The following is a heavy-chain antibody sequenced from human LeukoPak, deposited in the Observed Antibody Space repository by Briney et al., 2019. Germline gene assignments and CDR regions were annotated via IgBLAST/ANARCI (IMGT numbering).Heavy chain of an antibody. D-gene: IGHD1-26*01. CDR2: IYYSGST. Sequence: SETLSLTCTVSGGSISSSSYYWSWIRQPPGKGLEWIGYIYYSGSTNYNPSLKSRVTISVDTSKNQFSLKLSSVTAADTAVYYCASTLSGSYWGELAFDYWGQGTLVTVSS. V-gene: IGHV4-61*01. CDR3: ASTLSGSYWGELAFDY. CDR1: GGSISSSSYY. J-gene: IGHJ4*02.